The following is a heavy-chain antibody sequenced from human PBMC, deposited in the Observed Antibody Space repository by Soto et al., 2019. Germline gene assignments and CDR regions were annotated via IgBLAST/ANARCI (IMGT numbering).Heavy chain of an antibody. CDR1: GGAFSSYA. Sequence: GASVKVSCKASGGAFSSYAISWVRQAPGQGLEWMGGIIPIFGTANCAQKFQGRVTITADKSTSTAYMELSSLRSEDTALPYCARTTKNSNSDYWGQGTLVTVSS. D-gene: IGHD4-4*01. CDR2: IIPIFGTA. CDR3: ARTTKNSNSDY. J-gene: IGHJ4*02. V-gene: IGHV1-69*06.